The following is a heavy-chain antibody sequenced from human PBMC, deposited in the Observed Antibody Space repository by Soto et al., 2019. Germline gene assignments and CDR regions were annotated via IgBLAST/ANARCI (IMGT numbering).Heavy chain of an antibody. J-gene: IGHJ4*02. CDR2: INHIGST. D-gene: IGHD1-1*01. CDR1: GGSLSGYY. Sequence: LSLTCSAYGGSLSGYYCSWIRQPPGKCLEWNGEINHIGSTNYNPSLKRRVTITVDTSKSRFSLKLSSVTAADTAVYYCARGYVLEPYDYSGQGTLVTVS. V-gene: IGHV4-34*01. CDR3: ARGYVLEPYDY.